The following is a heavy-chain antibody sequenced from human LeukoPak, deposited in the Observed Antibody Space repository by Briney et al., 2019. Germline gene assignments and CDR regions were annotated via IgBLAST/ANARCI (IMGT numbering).Heavy chain of an antibody. V-gene: IGHV3-48*04. D-gene: IGHD1-26*01. Sequence: GGSLRLSCAASGFTFSGYSMNWVRQAPGKGLEWISYISGSSSKIYYAGSVQGRFTISRDNAKNSLYLQMNSLRAEDTAVYYCARGSGLGAGDYWGQGTLVTVSS. CDR2: ISGSSSKI. J-gene: IGHJ4*02. CDR3: ARGSGLGAGDY. CDR1: GFTFSGYS.